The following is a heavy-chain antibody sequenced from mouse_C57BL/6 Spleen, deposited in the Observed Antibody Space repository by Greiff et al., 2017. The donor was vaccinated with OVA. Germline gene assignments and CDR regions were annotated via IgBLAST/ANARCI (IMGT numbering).Heavy chain of an antibody. CDR2: ISYDGSN. CDR3: ARVAPYGPFAY. J-gene: IGHJ3*01. D-gene: IGHD1-1*01. Sequence: EVKLMESGPGLVKPSQSLSLTCSVPGYSITSGYYWNWIRQFPGNKLEWMGYISYDGSNNYNPSLKNRISITRDTSKNQFFLKLNSVTTEDTATYYCARVAPYGPFAYWGQGTLVTVSA. V-gene: IGHV3-6*01. CDR1: GYSITSGYY.